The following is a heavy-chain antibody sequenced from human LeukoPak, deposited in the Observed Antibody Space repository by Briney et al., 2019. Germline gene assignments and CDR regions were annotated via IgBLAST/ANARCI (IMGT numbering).Heavy chain of an antibody. Sequence: GGSLRLSCAASGFTFSSYAKHWVRQAPGKGLEWVAVISYDGSNKYYADSVKGRFTISRDNSKNTLYLQMNSLRAEDTAVYYCAREDDDAFDIWGQGTMVTVSS. CDR3: AREDDDAFDI. V-gene: IGHV3-30-3*01. CDR1: GFTFSSYA. CDR2: ISYDGSNK. J-gene: IGHJ3*02.